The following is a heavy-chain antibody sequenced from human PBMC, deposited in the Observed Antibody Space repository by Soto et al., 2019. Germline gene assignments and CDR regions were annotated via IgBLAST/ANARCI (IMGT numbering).Heavy chain of an antibody. CDR2: VYWDDDK. J-gene: IGHJ6*03. CDR1: GFSLSTSGVT. V-gene: IGHV2-5*02. Sequence: QITLTESGPTLVKPTQPLTLTCTFSGFSLSTSGVTVGWIRQPQGKALEWLAVVYWDDDKFYSPSLKSRLTRANDTSKNQVVLTMTNLEPVDTATYYCAHRKYGSGRYSEYDMDVWGKGTTVTVSS. D-gene: IGHD3-10*01. CDR3: AHRKYGSGRYSEYDMDV.